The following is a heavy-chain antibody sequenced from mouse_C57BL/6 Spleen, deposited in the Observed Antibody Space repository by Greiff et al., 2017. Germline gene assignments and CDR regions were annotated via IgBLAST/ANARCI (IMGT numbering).Heavy chain of an antibody. CDR1: GYAFSSSW. J-gene: IGHJ2*01. CDR2: IYPGDGDT. D-gene: IGHD1-1*01. CDR3: ARGTVPDY. V-gene: IGHV1-82*01. Sequence: QVQLQQSGPELVKPGASVKISCKASGYAFSSSWMNWVKQRPGKGLEWIGRIYPGDGDTNYNGKFKGKATLTADKSSSTAYMQLSSLTSEDSAVYFCARGTVPDYWGQGTTLTVSS.